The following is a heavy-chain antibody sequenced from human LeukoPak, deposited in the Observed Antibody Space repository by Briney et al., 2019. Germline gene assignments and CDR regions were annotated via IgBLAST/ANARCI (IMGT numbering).Heavy chain of an antibody. J-gene: IGHJ5*02. CDR2: IYSGGST. V-gene: IGHV3-66*01. Sequence: PGGSLRLSCAASGFTVSSNYMSWVRQAPGKGLEWVSVIYSGGSTYYADSVKGRFTISRDNSKNTLYLQMNSLRAEDTAVYYCARDRTAADSLGGFDPWGQGTLVTVSS. CDR1: GFTVSSNY. CDR3: ARDRTAADSLGGFDP. D-gene: IGHD6-13*01.